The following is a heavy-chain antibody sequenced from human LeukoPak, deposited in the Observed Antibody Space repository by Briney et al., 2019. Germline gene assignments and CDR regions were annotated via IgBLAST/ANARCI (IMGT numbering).Heavy chain of an antibody. CDR2: ISYDGSNK. J-gene: IGHJ4*02. CDR1: GFTFSSYA. V-gene: IGHV3-30-3*01. Sequence: GGSLRLSCAASGFTFSSYAMHWVRQAPGKGLEWVAVISYDGSNKYYADSVKGRFTISRDNSKNTLYLQMNGLRAEDTAVYYCARVEFERYSYYNADYWGQGTLVTVSS. CDR3: ARVEFERYSYYNADY. D-gene: IGHD5-18*01.